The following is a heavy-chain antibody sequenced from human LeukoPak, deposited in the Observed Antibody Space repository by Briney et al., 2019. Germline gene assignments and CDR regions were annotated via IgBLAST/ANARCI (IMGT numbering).Heavy chain of an antibody. V-gene: IGHV4-31*03. CDR1: GGSISSGGYY. CDR3: ARGPLPQRAAGDY. D-gene: IGHD6-13*01. J-gene: IGHJ4*02. CDR2: IYYSGST. Sequence: PSETLSLTCTVSGGSISSGGYYWSWIRQHPGKGLEWIGYIYYSGSTYYNPSLKSRVTISVDTSKNQFSLKLSSVTAADTAVYYCARGPLPQRAAGDYWGQGTLVTVSS.